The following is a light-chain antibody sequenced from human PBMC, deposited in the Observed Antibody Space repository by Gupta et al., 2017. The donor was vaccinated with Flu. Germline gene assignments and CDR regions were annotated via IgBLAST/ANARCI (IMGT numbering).Light chain of an antibody. Sequence: EIVLTQSPATLSLSPGERATLSCRASQSVDTYLAWYQQRPGQAPRLLIYEASNRATGIPDRFSGSGCGTDFTLTISSREPEDFAVYYCQQRRNWPPGTFGGGTKVEI. CDR3: QQRRNWPPGT. CDR1: QSVDTY. J-gene: IGKJ4*01. CDR2: EAS. V-gene: IGKV3-11*01.